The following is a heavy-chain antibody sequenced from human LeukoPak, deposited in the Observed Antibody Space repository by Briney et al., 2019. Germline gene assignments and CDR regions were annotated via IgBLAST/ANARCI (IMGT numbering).Heavy chain of an antibody. CDR3: ARVSGSSRENFDY. Sequence: SETLSLTCTVSGGSISSGGYYWSWIRQHPGKGLEWIGYINIGGSTYYNPSLKSRLTISQDTSKNQFSLKLSSVTAVDTAVYYCARVSGSSRENFDYWGQGTLVTVSS. CDR1: GGSISSGGYY. V-gene: IGHV4-31*03. D-gene: IGHD5-12*01. CDR2: INIGGST. J-gene: IGHJ4*02.